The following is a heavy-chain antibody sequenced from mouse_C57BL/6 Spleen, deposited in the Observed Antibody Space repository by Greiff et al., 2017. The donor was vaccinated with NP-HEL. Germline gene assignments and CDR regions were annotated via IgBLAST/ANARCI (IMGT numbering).Heavy chain of an antibody. V-gene: IGHV2-9-1*01. Sequence: VQLQESGPGLVAPSQSLSITCTVSGFSLTSYAISWVRQPPGKGLEWLGVIWTGGGTNYNSALKSRLSISKDNSKSQVFLKMNSLQTDDTARYYCARERDITTVVAQDWYFDVWGTGTTVTVSS. CDR2: IWTGGGT. D-gene: IGHD1-1*01. CDR3: ARERDITTVVAQDWYFDV. J-gene: IGHJ1*03. CDR1: GFSLTSYA.